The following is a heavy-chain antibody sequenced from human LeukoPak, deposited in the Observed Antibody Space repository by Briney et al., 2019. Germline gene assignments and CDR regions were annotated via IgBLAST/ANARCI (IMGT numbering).Heavy chain of an antibody. V-gene: IGHV3-7*01. CDR2: IKQDGSAK. D-gene: IGHD3-3*01. CDR3: ARDSVGPYYDFWSGP. Sequence: PGGSLRLSCAASGFTFSNYWMSWVRQAPGKGLEWVANIKQDGSAKYYVDSVKGRFTISRDNAKNSLYLQMNSLRAEDTAAYYCARDSVGPYYDFWSGPWGQGTLVTVSS. J-gene: IGHJ5*02. CDR1: GFTFSNYW.